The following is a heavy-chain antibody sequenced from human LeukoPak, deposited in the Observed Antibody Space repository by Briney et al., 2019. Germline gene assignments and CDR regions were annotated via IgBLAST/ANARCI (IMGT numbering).Heavy chain of an antibody. CDR3: ARGGSGSDFYY. Sequence: GGSLRLSCAASGFTFSSYAMHWVRQAPGKGLEWVAVISYDGSNKYYADSVKGRFTISRDNSKNTLYLQMNSLRAEDTAVYYCARGGSGSDFYYWGQGTLVTVSS. V-gene: IGHV3-30-3*01. CDR1: GFTFSSYA. J-gene: IGHJ4*02. CDR2: ISYDGSNK. D-gene: IGHD3-10*01.